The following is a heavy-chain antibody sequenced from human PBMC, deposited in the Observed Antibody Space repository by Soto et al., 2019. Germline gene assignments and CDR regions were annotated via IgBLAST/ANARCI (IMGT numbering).Heavy chain of an antibody. CDR3: VCGGNFFVY. V-gene: IGHV3-7*01. CDR2: INQDGSER. Sequence: ESVGGLVQPGGSLRLPCAASGFTFSTYWMTWVRQPPGKGLEWVASINQDGSERYYVDSMRGRFTISRDNAKNSLYLQMNSLRAEDTAVYYCVCGGNFFVYWGQGTLVTVSP. J-gene: IGHJ4*02. D-gene: IGHD3-16*01. CDR1: GFTFSTYW.